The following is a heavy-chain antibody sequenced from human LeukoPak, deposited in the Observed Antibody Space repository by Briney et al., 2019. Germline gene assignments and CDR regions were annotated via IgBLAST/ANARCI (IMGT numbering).Heavy chain of an antibody. Sequence: GGSLRLSCAASGLTFSSSAMSWVRQAPGKGLEWVSAISNNGGYTYYADSVQGRFTISRDNSKSTLCLQMNSLRAEDTAVYYCAKLVNYWGQGLLVTVSS. V-gene: IGHV3-23*01. CDR3: AKLVNY. J-gene: IGHJ4*02. D-gene: IGHD2-21*01. CDR2: ISNNGGYT. CDR1: GLTFSSSA.